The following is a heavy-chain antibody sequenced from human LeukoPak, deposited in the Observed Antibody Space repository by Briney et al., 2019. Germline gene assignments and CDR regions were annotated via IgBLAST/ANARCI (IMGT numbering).Heavy chain of an antibody. CDR1: GFTFSSYW. D-gene: IGHD3-16*01. CDR2: IKQDGSEK. CDR3: ARDAGYYRMDV. Sequence: AGGSLRLSCAASGFTFSSYWMSWVRQAPGKGLEWVANIKQDGSEKNYVDSVKGRFTISRDNARSLVYLQLDSLRAEDTAVHYCARDAGYYRMDVWGRGTTVTVSS. V-gene: IGHV3-7*01. J-gene: IGHJ6*03.